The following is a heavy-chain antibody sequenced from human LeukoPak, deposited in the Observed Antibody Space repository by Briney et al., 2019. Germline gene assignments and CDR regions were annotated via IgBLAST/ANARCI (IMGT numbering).Heavy chain of an antibody. D-gene: IGHD3-3*01. CDR2: IKHDGSEK. CDR1: GFTFSDYY. V-gene: IGHV3-7*01. CDR3: ATDRGWRTSGYYLYYFEY. Sequence: GGSLRLSCAASGFTFSDYYMSWIRQAPGKGLEWVASIKHDGSEKYYVDSVRGRFTISRDNTMNSLYLQMSSLRAEDTAVYYCATDRGWRTSGYYLYYFEYWGQGTLVTYSS. J-gene: IGHJ4*02.